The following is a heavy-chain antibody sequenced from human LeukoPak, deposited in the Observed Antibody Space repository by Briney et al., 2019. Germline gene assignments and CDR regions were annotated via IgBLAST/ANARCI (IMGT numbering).Heavy chain of an antibody. D-gene: IGHD3-22*01. CDR1: GFTFDDYA. Sequence: GGSLRLSCAASGFTFDDYAMHWVRQAPGKGLEWVSGISWNSGSIGHADSVKGRFTISRDNAKNSLYLQMNSLRAEDTALYYCAKGVSGYQGGWFDPWGQGTLVTVSS. CDR3: AKGVSGYQGGWFDP. J-gene: IGHJ5*02. V-gene: IGHV3-9*01. CDR2: ISWNSGSI.